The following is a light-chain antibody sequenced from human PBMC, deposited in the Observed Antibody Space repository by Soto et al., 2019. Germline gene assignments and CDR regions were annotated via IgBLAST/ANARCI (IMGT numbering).Light chain of an antibody. J-gene: IGKJ1*01. CDR2: GAS. Sequence: EVVMTQSPATLSVSPGESATLSCRASQSISSNKLAWYQQKPGQAPRLLIYGASSRATGIPDRFSGSGSGTDFTLTISRLEPEDFAVYYCQQYGSSPRTFGQGTKVDIK. CDR1: QSISSNK. V-gene: IGKV3-20*01. CDR3: QQYGSSPRT.